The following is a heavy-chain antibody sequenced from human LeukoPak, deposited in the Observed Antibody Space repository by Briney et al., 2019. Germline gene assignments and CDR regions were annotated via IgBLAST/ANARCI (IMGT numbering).Heavy chain of an antibody. D-gene: IGHD3-9*01. CDR1: GFTFSSYG. V-gene: IGHV3-30*18. CDR3: AKDHHILTGYSPLAV. J-gene: IGHJ6*02. CDR2: ISYDGSNK. Sequence: PGGSLRLSCAASGFTFSSYGMHWVRQAPGKGLEWVAVISYDGSNKYYADSVKGRFTISRDNSKNTLYLQMNSLRAEDTAVYYCAKDHHILTGYSPLAVWGQGTTVTVSS.